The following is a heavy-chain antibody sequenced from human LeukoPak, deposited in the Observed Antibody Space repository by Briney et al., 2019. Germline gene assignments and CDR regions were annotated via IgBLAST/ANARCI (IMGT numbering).Heavy chain of an antibody. Sequence: GGSLRLSCAASGFTFSSYGMHWVRQAPGKGLEWVAVIWYDGGNKYYADSVKGRFTISRDNSKNTLYLQMNSLRAEDTAVYYCARGAGLYCSSTSCPDHFDYWGQGTLVTVSS. D-gene: IGHD2-2*01. CDR1: GFTFSSYG. CDR3: ARGAGLYCSSTSCPDHFDY. V-gene: IGHV3-33*01. CDR2: IWYDGGNK. J-gene: IGHJ4*02.